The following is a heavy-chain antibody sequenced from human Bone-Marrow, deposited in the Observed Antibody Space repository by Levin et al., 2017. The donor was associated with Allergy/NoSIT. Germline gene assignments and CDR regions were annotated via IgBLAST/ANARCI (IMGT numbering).Heavy chain of an antibody. D-gene: IGHD2-2*01. CDR2: SIPIFGTA. CDR1: AGTFNRNG. V-gene: IGHV1-69*13. CDR3: AARPWPFCSSANCPLGRFDP. Sequence: GASVKVSCKASAGTFNRNGVSWVRQAPGQGLEWMGGSIPIFGTANYAQKFQGRIMITADESTSTVYMELSSLKSEDTAMYYCAARPWPFCSSANCPLGRFDPWGQGTLVTVSS. J-gene: IGHJ5*02.